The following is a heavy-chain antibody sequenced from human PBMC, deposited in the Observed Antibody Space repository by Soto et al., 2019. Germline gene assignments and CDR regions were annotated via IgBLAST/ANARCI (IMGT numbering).Heavy chain of an antibody. V-gene: IGHV1-69*13. D-gene: IGHD2-15*01. CDR2: IIPIFGTA. Sequence: ASVKVSCKASGGTFSSYAISWVRQAPGQGLEWMGGIIPIFGTANYAQKFQGRVTISADESTSTAYMELSSLRSEDTAVYYCASGYCSGANCQYYYSYYGMDVWGQGTTVTVSS. CDR1: GGTFSSYA. J-gene: IGHJ6*02. CDR3: ASGYCSGANCQYYYSYYGMDV.